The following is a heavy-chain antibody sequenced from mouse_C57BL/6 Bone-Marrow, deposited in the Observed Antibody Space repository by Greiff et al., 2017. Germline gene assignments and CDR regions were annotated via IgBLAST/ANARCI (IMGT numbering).Heavy chain of an antibody. CDR1: GYTFTSYW. V-gene: IGHV1-50*01. CDR3: ARDDYGYFDY. J-gene: IGHJ2*01. Sequence: QVQLQQPGAELVKPGASVKLSCKASGYTFTSYWMQWVKQRPGQGLEWIGEIDPSASSTNYNQKFKGKAPLTVDTSSSTAYMQLSSLTSEDSAVYYSARDDYGYFDYWGEVTTLTVSP. D-gene: IGHD2-4*01. CDR2: IDPSASST.